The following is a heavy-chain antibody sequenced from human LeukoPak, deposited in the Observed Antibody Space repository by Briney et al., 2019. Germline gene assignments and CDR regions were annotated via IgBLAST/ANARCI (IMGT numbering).Heavy chain of an antibody. J-gene: IGHJ4*02. CDR3: AKDWAYYDFWSGYPFDY. CDR2: ISGSGGST. CDR1: GFTFSSYA. V-gene: IGHV3-23*01. Sequence: GGSLRLSCAASGFTFSSYAMSWVRQAPGKGLEWVSAISGSGGSTYYADSVKGRFTISRDNSKNTLYLQMNSLRAEDTAVYYCAKDWAYYDFWSGYPFDYWGQGTLVTFSS. D-gene: IGHD3-3*01.